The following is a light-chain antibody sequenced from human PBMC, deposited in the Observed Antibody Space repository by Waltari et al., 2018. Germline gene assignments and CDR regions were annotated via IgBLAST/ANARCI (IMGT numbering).Light chain of an antibody. CDR1: SNDVGVYSL. J-gene: IGLJ1*01. Sequence: QSALTQPASVSGSPGQSTTISCPGTSNDVGVYSLVSWYHQHPGKAPKLIIYDVTNRPPGVSDRFSGSKSGNTAFLTISGLQAEDEADYHCCTYAGSSTYAFGTGTTVSVL. V-gene: IGLV2-23*02. CDR2: DVT. CDR3: CTYAGSSTYA.